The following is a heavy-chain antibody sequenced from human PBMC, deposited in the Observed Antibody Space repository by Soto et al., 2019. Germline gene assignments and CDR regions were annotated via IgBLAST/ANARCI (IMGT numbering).Heavy chain of an antibody. Sequence: QVQLVQSGAAVKKPGSSVKVSCKASGGTFSSYTISWVRQAPGQGLEWMGRIIPILGIANYAQKFQGRVTITADKSTSTDYRALSSRRSEDTAVYYCARSDYYDSSGPWDYWGQGTLVTVSS. CDR2: IIPILGIA. D-gene: IGHD3-22*01. V-gene: IGHV1-69*02. J-gene: IGHJ4*02. CDR1: GGTFSSYT. CDR3: ARSDYYDSSGPWDY.